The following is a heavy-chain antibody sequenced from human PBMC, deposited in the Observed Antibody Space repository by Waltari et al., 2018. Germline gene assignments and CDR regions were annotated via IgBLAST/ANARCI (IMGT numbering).Heavy chain of an antibody. J-gene: IGHJ4*02. CDR1: GGSVSGYY. D-gene: IGHD2-21*02. CDR3: ARQIGGRLLWDY. CDR2: MSHSGAL. V-gene: IGHV4-59*02. Sequence: QVQLQESGPGLLNPSETLSLTCSVSGGSVSGYYWLWIRQPPGKGLEFIAYMSHSGALIKNPPLKRRVTISLDTSKNQFSLNLDSVTAADTAVYYCARQIGGRLLWDYWGQGTLVVVSS.